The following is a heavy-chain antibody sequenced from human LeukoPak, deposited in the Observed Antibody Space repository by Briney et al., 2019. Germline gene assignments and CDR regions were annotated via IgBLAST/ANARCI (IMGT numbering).Heavy chain of an antibody. CDR2: INWNGGST. J-gene: IGHJ3*02. CDR3: ARQTVVAPAATSYYDFWSGYYVGAFDI. CDR1: GFTFDDYG. D-gene: IGHD3-3*01. V-gene: IGHV3-20*04. Sequence: GGSLRLSCAASGFTFDDYGMSWVRQAPGKGLEWVSGINWNGGSTGYADSVKGRFTISRDNAKNSLYLQMNSLRAEDTALYYCARQTVVAPAATSYYDFWSGYYVGAFDIWGQGTMVTVSS.